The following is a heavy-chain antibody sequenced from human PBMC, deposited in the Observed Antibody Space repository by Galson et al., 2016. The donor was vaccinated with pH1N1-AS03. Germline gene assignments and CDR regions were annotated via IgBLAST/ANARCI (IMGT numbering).Heavy chain of an antibody. CDR3: VRGDGGNNFDF. Sequence: SVKVSCKASGGTFNSYAITRVRQAPGQGLEWMGGIIPIFGNSDYAQKFQGRVTISTDKSTTTAYMELSSLRSEDTAVYYCVRGDGGNNFDFWGQGTLVTVSS. V-gene: IGHV1-69*05. J-gene: IGHJ4*02. D-gene: IGHD4-23*01. CDR1: GGTFNSYA. CDR2: IIPIFGNS.